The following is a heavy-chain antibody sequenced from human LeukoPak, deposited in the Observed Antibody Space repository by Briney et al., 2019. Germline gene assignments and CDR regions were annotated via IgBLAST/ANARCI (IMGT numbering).Heavy chain of an antibody. CDR3: ARDLRRGFDY. CDR1: GGSISSGGYY. J-gene: IGHJ4*02. V-gene: IGHV4-31*03. CDR2: IYYSGST. Sequence: SETLSLTCTVSGGSISSGGYYWSWIRQHPGKGLEWIGYIYYSGSTYYNPSLKSRVTISVDTSKNQFSLKLSSVTAADTAVYYCARDLRRGFDYWGQGTLVTVSS.